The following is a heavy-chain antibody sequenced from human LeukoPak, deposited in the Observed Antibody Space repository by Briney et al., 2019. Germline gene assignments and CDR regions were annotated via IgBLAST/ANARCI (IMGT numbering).Heavy chain of an antibody. V-gene: IGHV4-34*01. J-gene: IGHJ4*02. CDR2: INHSGST. Sequence: KPSKTLSLTCAVYGGSFSGYYWSWIRQPPGKGLEWIGEINHSGSTNYNPSLKSRVTISVDTSKNQFSLKLSSVTAADTAVYYCARDRWSSSWYDYWGQGTLVTVSS. CDR3: ARDRWSSSWYDY. CDR1: GGSFSGYY. D-gene: IGHD6-13*01.